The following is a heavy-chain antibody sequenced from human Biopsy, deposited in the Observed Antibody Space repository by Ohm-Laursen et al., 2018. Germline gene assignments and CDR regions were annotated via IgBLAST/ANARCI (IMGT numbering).Heavy chain of an antibody. CDR3: ARADMVTTIVDY. J-gene: IGHJ4*02. CDR2: ISYSGST. CDR1: GASTGSNDYY. D-gene: IGHD5-12*01. Sequence: SETLSLTCTVSGASTGSNDYYWTWIRQRPGKGLEWAGHISYSGSTYYNPSLKSRVTISVDTSKNQFSVSLRSVTAADTAVYYCARADMVTTIVDYWGQGTLVTVSS. V-gene: IGHV4-31*03.